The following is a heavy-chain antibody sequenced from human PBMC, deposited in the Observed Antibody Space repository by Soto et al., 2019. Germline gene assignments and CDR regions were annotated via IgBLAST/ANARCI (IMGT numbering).Heavy chain of an antibody. CDR1: GGSLSSSPYY. Sequence: PSETLSLTCTVSGGSLSSSPYYWGGIRRPPGKGLEFIASTNYSGNPYYSPSLKRRVTLSVDTSKNQFSLKVTSVTATDTGLYYCSRRAPEGFDPWGKGPLVTVSS. CDR2: TNYSGNP. J-gene: IGHJ5*02. CDR3: SRRAPEGFDP. V-gene: IGHV4-39*01.